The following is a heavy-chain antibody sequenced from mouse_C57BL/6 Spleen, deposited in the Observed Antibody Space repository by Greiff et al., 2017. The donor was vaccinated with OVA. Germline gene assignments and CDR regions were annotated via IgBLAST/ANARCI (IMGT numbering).Heavy chain of an antibody. CDR3: AREATTVVADD. CDR1: GYSFTSYY. J-gene: IGHJ2*01. V-gene: IGHV1-66*01. CDR2: IYPGSGNT. D-gene: IGHD1-1*01. Sequence: QVQLKQSGPELVKPGASVKISCTASGYSFTSYYIHWVKQRPGQGLEWIGWIYPGSGNTKYNEKFQGKATMTADTSSSTAYMQLSNLTSEDSAVYYCAREATTVVADDWGQGTTLTVSS.